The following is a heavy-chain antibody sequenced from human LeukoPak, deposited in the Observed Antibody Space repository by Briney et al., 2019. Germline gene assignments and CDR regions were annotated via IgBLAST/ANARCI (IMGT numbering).Heavy chain of an antibody. CDR3: VRATVTWYFDL. CDR2: INAGDGNT. CDR1: GYTFTSYE. Sequence: ASVKVSCKASGYTFTSYEMQWVRQAPGQRLEWMGWINAGDGNTKYSQKFQDRVTITRDTSASTAYMELSSLRSEDTAVYYCVRATVTWYFDLWGRGTLVTVSS. V-gene: IGHV1-3*01. D-gene: IGHD4-17*01. J-gene: IGHJ2*01.